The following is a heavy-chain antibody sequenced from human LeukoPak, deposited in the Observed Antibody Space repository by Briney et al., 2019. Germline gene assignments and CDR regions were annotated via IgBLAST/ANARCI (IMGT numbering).Heavy chain of an antibody. J-gene: IGHJ5*02. Sequence: AASVKVSCKASGYTFTSYAMHWVRQAPGQRLEWMGWINAGNGNTKYSQKFQGRVTITRDTSASTAYMELSSLRSEDTAGYYCAREDGYASYNWFDPWGQGTLVTVSS. CDR2: INAGNGNT. CDR3: AREDGYASYNWFDP. V-gene: IGHV1-3*01. D-gene: IGHD2-8*01. CDR1: GYTFTSYA.